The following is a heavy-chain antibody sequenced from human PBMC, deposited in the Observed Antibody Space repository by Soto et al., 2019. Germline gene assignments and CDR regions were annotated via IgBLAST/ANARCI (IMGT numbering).Heavy chain of an antibody. J-gene: IGHJ5*02. CDR2: IDPSDSYT. Sequence: EVQLVQSGAEVKKPGESLRISCKGSGYSFTSYWISWVRQMPGKGLEWMGRIDPSDSYTNYSPSFQGHVTISADKSISTAYLQWSSLKASDTAMYYCARRRVAAAGTFIANWFDPWGQGTLVTVSS. CDR1: GYSFTSYW. V-gene: IGHV5-10-1*01. D-gene: IGHD6-13*01. CDR3: ARRRVAAAGTFIANWFDP.